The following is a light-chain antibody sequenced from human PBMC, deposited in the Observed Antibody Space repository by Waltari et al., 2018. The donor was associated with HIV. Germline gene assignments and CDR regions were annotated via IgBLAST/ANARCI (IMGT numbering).Light chain of an antibody. CDR3: GTWDSSLSAVL. Sequence: QSVLTQPPSVSAAPGQKVTISCPGSSPTIGGNRVFWYQQLPGTAPKLLIYDNTKRPSGIPDRFSGSKSGTLATLGITGLQTGDEADYYCGTWDSSLSAVLFGGGTKLTVL. V-gene: IGLV1-51*01. J-gene: IGLJ2*01. CDR1: SPTIGGNR. CDR2: DNT.